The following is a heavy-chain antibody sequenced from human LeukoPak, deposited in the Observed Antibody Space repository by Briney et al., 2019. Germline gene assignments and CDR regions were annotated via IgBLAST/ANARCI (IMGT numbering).Heavy chain of an antibody. CDR1: GGSISSGDYY. Sequence: SETLSLTCTVSGGSISSGDYYWSWIRQPPGKGLEWIGYIYYSGSTYYNPSLKSRVTISVDTSKNQFSLKLSSVTAADTAVYYCARDSGEYRSTANWFDPWGQGTLVTVSS. D-gene: IGHD3-16*01. CDR2: IYYSGST. V-gene: IGHV4-30-4*08. CDR3: ARDSGEYRSTANWFDP. J-gene: IGHJ5*02.